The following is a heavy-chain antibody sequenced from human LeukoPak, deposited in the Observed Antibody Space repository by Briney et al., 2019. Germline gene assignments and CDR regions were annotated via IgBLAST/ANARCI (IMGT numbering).Heavy chain of an antibody. Sequence: PGGSLRLPCAASGFTFSNYAMHWVRQAPGKGLEYVSAISSNANSTSYASSVKGRFTISRDNSKNTLYLQMNSLRAEDTAVYYCAELGITMIGGVWGKGTTVTISS. D-gene: IGHD3-10*02. CDR1: GFTFSNYA. CDR2: ISSNANST. J-gene: IGHJ6*04. V-gene: IGHV3-64*01. CDR3: AELGITMIGGV.